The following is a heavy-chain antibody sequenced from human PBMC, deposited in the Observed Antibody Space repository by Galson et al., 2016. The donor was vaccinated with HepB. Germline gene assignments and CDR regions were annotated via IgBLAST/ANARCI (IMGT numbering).Heavy chain of an antibody. CDR3: AKDAGGGTGGTTRDYSYGKNR. Sequence: SLRLWCAASGLTVSSNYMNWVRQAPGKGLEWVSVIYNGGNTYYADSVKGRFTISRDNSKNTLYLQMNSLRAEDTAGYYCAKDAGGGTGGTTRDYSYGKNRWGQGTTVTVSS. D-gene: IGHD1-1*01. CDR1: GLTVSSNY. V-gene: IGHV3-53*01. CDR2: IYNGGNT. J-gene: IGHJ6*02.